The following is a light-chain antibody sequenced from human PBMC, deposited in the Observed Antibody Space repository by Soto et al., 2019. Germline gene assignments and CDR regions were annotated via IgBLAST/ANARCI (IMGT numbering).Light chain of an antibody. Sequence: EIVLTQSPCTLSLSPGERATLSVCASQIFTSNYLAWYQQKPGQAPRLLIYGASTRATGIPDRFSGSGSGTDFTLTISRLEPEDFAVYYCHQYGSSPRTFGQGTKVDIK. J-gene: IGKJ1*01. CDR1: QIFTSNY. V-gene: IGKV3-20*01. CDR3: HQYGSSPRT. CDR2: GAS.